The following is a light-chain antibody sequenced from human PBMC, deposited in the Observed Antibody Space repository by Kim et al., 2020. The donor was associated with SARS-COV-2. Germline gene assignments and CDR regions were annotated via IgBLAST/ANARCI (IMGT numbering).Light chain of an antibody. Sequence: EIVLTQSPATLSLSPGDRATLSCRASQSVGTYLAWYQQKPGQTPRLLIYDTFNRATGIPARFSGRGSGTDFTLTISSLEPEDFAVYYCQHRFNWPQAFGQGTKVDIK. V-gene: IGKV3-11*01. J-gene: IGKJ1*01. CDR2: DTF. CDR3: QHRFNWPQA. CDR1: QSVGTY.